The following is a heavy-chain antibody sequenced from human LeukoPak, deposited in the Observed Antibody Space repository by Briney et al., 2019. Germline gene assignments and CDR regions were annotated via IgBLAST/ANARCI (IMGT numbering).Heavy chain of an antibody. CDR3: ARDFRQLWLRTFDY. CDR1: GFTFSSYS. V-gene: IGHV3-48*01. Sequence: GGSLRLSCAASGFTFSSYSMNWVRQAPGKGLEWVSYISGSSSPIYYADSVKGRFTISRDNAKNSLYLQMNSLRAEDTAVYYCARDFRQLWLRTFDYWGQGTLVTVSS. J-gene: IGHJ4*02. D-gene: IGHD5-18*01. CDR2: ISGSSSPI.